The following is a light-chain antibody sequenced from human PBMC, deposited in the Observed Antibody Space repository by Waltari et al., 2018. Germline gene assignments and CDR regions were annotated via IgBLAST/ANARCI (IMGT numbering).Light chain of an antibody. J-gene: IGKJ5*01. CDR2: WAS. CDR3: QQYYSSPVT. Sequence: DIVMTQSPDSLAVSLGERATINCKSSQSVLYRSDNKNYLGWYQQKPGLPPKLLIYWASTRECGVPDRFSGSGSGTDFTLTISSLQAEDVAVYYCQQYYSSPVTFGQGTRLEIK. CDR1: QSVLYRSDNKNY. V-gene: IGKV4-1*01.